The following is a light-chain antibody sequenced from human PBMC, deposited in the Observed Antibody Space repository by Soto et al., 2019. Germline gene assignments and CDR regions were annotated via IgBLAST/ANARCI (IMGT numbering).Light chain of an antibody. CDR3: QQRSNWPPV. Sequence: EIVLTQSPATLSLSPGERATLSCRASQSVSSYLAWYQQKPGQAPRLLIHDASNRATGIPARFSGSGSGTDFTLTISSLETEDFAFYYCQQRSNWPPVFGGGTKV. CDR2: DAS. CDR1: QSVSSY. V-gene: IGKV3-11*01. J-gene: IGKJ4*01.